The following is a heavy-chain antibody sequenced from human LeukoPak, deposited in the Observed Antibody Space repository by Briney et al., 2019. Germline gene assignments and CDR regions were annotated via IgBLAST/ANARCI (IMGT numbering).Heavy chain of an antibody. CDR2: ISSSSSYI. D-gene: IGHD1-1*01. CDR3: ASSRTTSLDY. Sequence: GGSLRLSCAASGFTLSSYSMNWVRQAPGKGLEWVSSISSSSSYIYYADSVKGRFTISRDNAKNSLYLQMNSLRAEDMALYYCASSRTTSLDYWGQGTLVTVSS. V-gene: IGHV3-21*04. CDR1: GFTLSSYS. J-gene: IGHJ4*02.